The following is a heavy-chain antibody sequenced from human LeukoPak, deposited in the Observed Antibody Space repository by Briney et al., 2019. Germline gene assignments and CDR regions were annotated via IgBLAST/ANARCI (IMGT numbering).Heavy chain of an antibody. CDR2: MNHSGST. J-gene: IGHJ3*02. V-gene: IGHV4-34*01. CDR1: GGSFSGYY. D-gene: IGHD6-19*01. CDR3: ARRHSRWYPGGGGSFDI. Sequence: SETLSLTCAVSGGSFSGYYWSWLRQPPGKGLEWIGEMNHSGSTNYNPSLKSRVTISVDTSKNQFSLKLSSVTAADTAVYYCARRHSRWYPGGGGSFDIWGKGTMVTVSS.